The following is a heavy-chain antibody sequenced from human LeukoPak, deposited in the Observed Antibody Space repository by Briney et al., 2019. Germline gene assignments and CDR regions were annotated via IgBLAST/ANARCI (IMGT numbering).Heavy chain of an antibody. CDR2: TYYRSKWYN. CDR1: GDSVSSKSAA. D-gene: IGHD3-16*01. Sequence: SRTLSLTCAISGDSVSSKSAAWNWIRQSPSRGLEWLGRTYYRSKWYNDYAVSVKSRISINPDTSKNQFSLHLNSVTPEDTAVYYCARESGDDYVWGTYPDYWGQGTLVTVSS. CDR3: ARESGDDYVWGTYPDY. V-gene: IGHV6-1*01. J-gene: IGHJ4*02.